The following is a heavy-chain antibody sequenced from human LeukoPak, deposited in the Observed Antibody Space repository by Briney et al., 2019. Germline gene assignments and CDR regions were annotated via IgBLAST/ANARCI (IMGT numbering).Heavy chain of an antibody. CDR2: IYTSGST. CDR1: GGSISSGSYY. V-gene: IGHV4-61*02. CDR3: ARGAILTGTSL. J-gene: IGHJ6*04. D-gene: IGHD3-9*01. Sequence: SETLSLTCTVSGGSISSGSYYRSWIRQPAGKGLEWIGRIYTSGSTNYNPSLKSRVTISLDTSKSQFSLNLTSVTAAGTGMYYWARGAILTGTSLGGKGTTVTISS.